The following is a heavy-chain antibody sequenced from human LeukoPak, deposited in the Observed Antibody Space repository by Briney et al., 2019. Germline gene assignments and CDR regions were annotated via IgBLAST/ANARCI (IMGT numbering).Heavy chain of an antibody. CDR3: AKDRQRGNYFRNYYYYMDV. V-gene: IGHV3-48*03. J-gene: IGHJ6*03. CDR1: GFTFSSYE. D-gene: IGHD1-26*01. CDR2: ISSSGSTI. Sequence: QPGGSLRLSCAASGFTFSSYEMNWVRQAPGKGLEWVSYISSSGSTIYYADSVKGRFTISRDNAKNSLYLQMNSLRADDTAIYYCAKDRQRGNYFRNYYYYMDVWGKGTTVTVSS.